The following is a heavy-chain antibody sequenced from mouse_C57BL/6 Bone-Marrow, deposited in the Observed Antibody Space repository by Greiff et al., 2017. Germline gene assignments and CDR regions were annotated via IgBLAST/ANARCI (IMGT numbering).Heavy chain of an antibody. V-gene: IGHV10-1*01. CDR2: IRSKSNNYAT. J-gene: IGHJ4*01. CDR1: GFSFNTYA. D-gene: IGHD1-1*01. Sequence: GGGLVQPKGSLKLSCAASGFSFNTYAMNWVRQAPGKGLEWVARIRSKSNNYATYYADSVKDRFTISRDDSESMLYLQMNNLKTEDTAMYYCVRGVGSSYDAMDYWGQGTSVTVSS. CDR3: VRGVGSSYDAMDY.